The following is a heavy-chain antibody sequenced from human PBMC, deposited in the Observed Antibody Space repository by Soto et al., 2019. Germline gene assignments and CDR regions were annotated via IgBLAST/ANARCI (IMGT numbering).Heavy chain of an antibody. Sequence: QVQLVQSGAEVKKPGSSVKVSCKASGGTFSSYAISWVRQAPGHGLEWMGGIIPIFGTANYAQKFQGRVTITADESTSTADMELSSLRSEDTDVYYCARDGARMATIRWFEPWGQGTLVTVSS. J-gene: IGHJ5*02. CDR2: IIPIFGTA. V-gene: IGHV1-69*01. D-gene: IGHD5-12*01. CDR1: GGTFSSYA. CDR3: ARDGARMATIRWFEP.